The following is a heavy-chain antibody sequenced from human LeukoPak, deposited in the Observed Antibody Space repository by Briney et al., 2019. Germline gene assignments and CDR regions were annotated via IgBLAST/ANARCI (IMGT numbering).Heavy chain of an antibody. J-gene: IGHJ4*02. D-gene: IGHD2-15*01. CDR1: GLTFSSYE. CDR3: ARTTLGVVVAATLDY. V-gene: IGHV3-48*03. Sequence: GGSLRLSCAASGLTFSSYEMNWVRQAPGKGLEWVSYISSSGSTIYYADSVKGRFTISRDNAKNSLYLQMNSLRAEDTAVYYCARTTLGVVVAATLDYWGQGTLVTVSS. CDR2: ISSSGSTI.